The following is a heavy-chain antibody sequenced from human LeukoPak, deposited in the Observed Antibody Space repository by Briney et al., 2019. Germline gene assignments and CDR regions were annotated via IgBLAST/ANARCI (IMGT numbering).Heavy chain of an antibody. Sequence: GGSLRLSCAASGFTVSSNYMSWVRQAPGKGLEWVSVIYSGGSTYYADSVKGRFTISRDNSKNTLYLQVNSLRAEDTAVYYCARGLTNYYGSGSYDYWGQGTLVTVSS. CDR1: GFTVSSNY. V-gene: IGHV3-66*01. J-gene: IGHJ4*02. CDR2: IYSGGST. D-gene: IGHD3-10*01. CDR3: ARGLTNYYGSGSYDY.